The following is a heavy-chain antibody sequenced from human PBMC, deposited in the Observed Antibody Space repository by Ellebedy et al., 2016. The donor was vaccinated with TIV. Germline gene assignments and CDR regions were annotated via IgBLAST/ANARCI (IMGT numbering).Heavy chain of an antibody. V-gene: IGHV4-30-4*08. CDR3: ARYSGSYRWFDP. CDR1: GGSISSGNYY. CDR2: IYYSGKI. D-gene: IGHD3-10*01. Sequence: SETLSLSXPVSGGSISSGNYYWSWIRQPPGKGLEWIGYIYYSGKIYYNSSLKSRLTISVDSSKRQFSLKLSSVTAADTAVYYCARYSGSYRWFDPWGQGTLVTVSS. J-gene: IGHJ5*02.